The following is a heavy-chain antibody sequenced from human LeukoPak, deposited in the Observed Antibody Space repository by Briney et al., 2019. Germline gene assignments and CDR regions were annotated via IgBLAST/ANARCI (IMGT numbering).Heavy chain of an antibody. CDR2: ITASDTTK. D-gene: IGHD6-13*01. CDR3: AAASAFSSSWRS. J-gene: IGHJ5*02. Sequence: PGGSLRLSCAASGLTFSSYNMNWVRQAPGKGPEWVAYITASDTTKYYADSAKGRFTISRDNAKKSLFLQMNSLRAEDTAVYYCAAASAFSSSWRSWGQGTVVSVSS. V-gene: IGHV3-48*01. CDR1: GLTFSSYN.